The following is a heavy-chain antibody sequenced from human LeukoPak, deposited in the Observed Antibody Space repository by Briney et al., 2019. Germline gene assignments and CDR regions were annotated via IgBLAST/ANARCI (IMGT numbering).Heavy chain of an antibody. CDR2: INHSGST. CDR3: ARYRPLVDYDSSGYFTHLFDY. Sequence: SETLSLTCAVYGGSFSGYYWSWIRQPPGKGLEWIGEINHSGSTNYNPSLKSRVTISVDTSKNQFSLKLSSVTAADTAVYYCARYRPLVDYDSSGYFTHLFDYWGQGTLVTVSS. CDR1: GGSFSGYY. J-gene: IGHJ4*02. V-gene: IGHV4-34*01. D-gene: IGHD3-22*01.